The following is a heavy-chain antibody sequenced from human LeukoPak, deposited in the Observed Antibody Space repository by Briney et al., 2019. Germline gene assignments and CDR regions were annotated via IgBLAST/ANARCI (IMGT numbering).Heavy chain of an antibody. D-gene: IGHD6-19*01. CDR2: IYTSRST. J-gene: IGHJ4*02. CDR1: DGFISSYY. Sequence: SETQSFTYTASDGFISSYYWCVRRQPAGKGLEWIGRIYTSRSTNYNPSLKRRVTMSVDTSNNQFSLKLSSVTAADTAVYYCARAPNPRYSRVWYSFDYWGQGTLVTVSS. V-gene: IGHV4-4*07. CDR3: ARAPNPRYSRVWYSFDY.